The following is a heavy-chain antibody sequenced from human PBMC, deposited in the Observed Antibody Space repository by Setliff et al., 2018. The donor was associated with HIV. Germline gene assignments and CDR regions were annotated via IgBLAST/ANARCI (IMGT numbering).Heavy chain of an antibody. CDR3: ARIEEGSLVNPGAFDI. CDR1: GGSFSGYY. J-gene: IGHJ3*02. V-gene: IGHV4-34*01. Sequence: SETLSLTCAVYGGSFSGYYWSWIRQPPGKGLEWIGEINHSGSTNYNPSLKSRVTISVDTSKNQFSLKLSSVTAADTAVYYCARIEEGSLVNPGAFDIWGQGTMVTVS. CDR2: INHSGST. D-gene: IGHD6-13*01.